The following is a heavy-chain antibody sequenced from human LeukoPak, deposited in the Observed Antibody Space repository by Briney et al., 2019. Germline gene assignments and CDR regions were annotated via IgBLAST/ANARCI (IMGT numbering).Heavy chain of an antibody. Sequence: GGSLRLSCAVSGITLSNYGMSWVRQAPGKGLEWVAGLSGSGGGTNYADSVQGRFTISRDNPKNTLYLQMNSLRAEDTAVYYCARHDYFDPWGQGTLVTVSS. V-gene: IGHV3-23*01. D-gene: IGHD4-11*01. CDR2: LSGSGGGT. J-gene: IGHJ5*02. CDR3: ARHDYFDP. CDR1: GITLSNYG.